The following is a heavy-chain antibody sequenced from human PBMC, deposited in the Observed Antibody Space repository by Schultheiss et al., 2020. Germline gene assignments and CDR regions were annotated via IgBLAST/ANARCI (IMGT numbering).Heavy chain of an antibody. CDR3: TRRGTLYFMDV. Sequence: GGSLRLSCVASGFTVSSNYMSWVRQAPGKGLEWVSVIYSGGSTYYADSVKGRFTISRHKSKNTLYLQMNSLKTEDTAVYHCTRRGTLYFMDVWGKGATVTICS. CDR1: GFTVSSNY. V-gene: IGHV3-53*01. J-gene: IGHJ6*03. CDR2: IYSGGST.